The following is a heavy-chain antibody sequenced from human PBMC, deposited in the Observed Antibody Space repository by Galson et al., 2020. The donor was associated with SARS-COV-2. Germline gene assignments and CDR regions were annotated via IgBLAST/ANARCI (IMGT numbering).Heavy chain of an antibody. J-gene: IGHJ6*02. D-gene: IGHD3-10*01. Sequence: SGPTLVKPTQTLTLSCSFSGFSLSTSGMCVNWIRQSPGKALEWLAIIDWEDDKYYSTSLKARLTISKDTSKNLVVLKMTDVSPADTGTYYSARMEHAQDLWLGELGGMDVWGQGTTVTVSS. V-gene: IGHV2-70*01. CDR3: ARMEHAQDLWLGELGGMDV. CDR2: IDWEDDK. CDR1: GFSLSTSGMC.